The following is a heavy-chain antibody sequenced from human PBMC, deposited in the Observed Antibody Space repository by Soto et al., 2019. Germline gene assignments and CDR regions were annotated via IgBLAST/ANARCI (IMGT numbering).Heavy chain of an antibody. Sequence: GDSLKISCKGSGYSFTSYWIAWVRQMPGKGLECMGIIYPGDSDTRYSPSFQGQVTISVDKSINTAYLQWSSLRASDTAIYYCARQLKLSSMTNYFDSWGQGALVTVSS. CDR3: ARQLKLSSMTNYFDS. J-gene: IGHJ4*02. CDR2: IYPGDSDT. CDR1: GYSFTSYW. V-gene: IGHV5-51*01.